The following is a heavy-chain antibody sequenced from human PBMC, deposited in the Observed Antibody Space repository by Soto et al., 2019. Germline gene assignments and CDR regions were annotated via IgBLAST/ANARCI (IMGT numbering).Heavy chain of an antibody. Sequence: EVQLLESGGGLVQPGGSLRLSCAASGFTFSSYAMSWVRQAPGKGLEWVSAISGSGGSTYYADSVKGRFTISRDNSKNTLYLQMNSLRAEDTAGYYCAKGTKYYYGMDVWGQGTTVTVSS. J-gene: IGHJ6*02. V-gene: IGHV3-23*01. CDR1: GFTFSSYA. CDR2: ISGSGGST. D-gene: IGHD3-3*01. CDR3: AKGTKYYYGMDV.